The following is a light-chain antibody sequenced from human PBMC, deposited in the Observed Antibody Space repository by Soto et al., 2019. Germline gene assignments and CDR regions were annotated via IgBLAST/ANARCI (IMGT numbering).Light chain of an antibody. CDR3: SSYTSSGSHVV. Sequence: QSVLTQPASVSGSPGQSITISCTGPSSDVGDYNYVSWYQQHPGKAPKLMIYEVSNRPSGVSNRFSGSKSGNTASLTVSGLQAEDEADYYGSSYTSSGSHVVFGGGTKLTVL. V-gene: IGLV2-14*01. CDR2: EVS. CDR1: SSDVGDYNY. J-gene: IGLJ2*01.